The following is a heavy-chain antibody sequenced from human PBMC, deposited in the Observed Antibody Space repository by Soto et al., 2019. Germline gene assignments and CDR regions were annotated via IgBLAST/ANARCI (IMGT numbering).Heavy chain of an antibody. V-gene: IGHV3-33*01. CDR3: AREGYSSCWYRGYFDY. D-gene: IGHD6-19*01. CDR2: IWYDGSNK. Sequence: QVQLVESGGGVVQPGRSLRLSCAASGFTFSSYGMHWVRQAPGKGLEWVAVIWYDGSNKYYADSVKGRFTISRDNSKNTLYLQMNSLRAEDTAVYYCAREGYSSCWYRGYFDYWGQGTLVTVSS. CDR1: GFTFSSYG. J-gene: IGHJ4*02.